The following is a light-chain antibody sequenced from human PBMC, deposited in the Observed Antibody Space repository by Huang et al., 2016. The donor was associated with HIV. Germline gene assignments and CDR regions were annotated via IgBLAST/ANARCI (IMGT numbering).Light chain of an antibody. CDR1: QIFSSN. V-gene: IGKV3-15*01. Sequence: EIVMTLSPASLSVSPGDTATLSCRASQIFSSNFARYQQTPGQAPRSLIYDASARASGVPARFSGSGSGTEFTLTISSLQSEDFAVYYCQQYNNWPRTFGGGTKVEIK. J-gene: IGKJ4*01. CDR3: QQYNNWPRT. CDR2: DAS.